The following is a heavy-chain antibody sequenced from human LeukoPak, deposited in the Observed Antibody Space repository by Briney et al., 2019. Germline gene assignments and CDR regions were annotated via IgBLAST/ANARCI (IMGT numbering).Heavy chain of an antibody. CDR3: ASLSNNHYYHSTRSIREPFDI. Sequence: GGSLRLSCAASGFTFSSYGMHWVRQAPGKGLEWVAFIRYDGSNKYYADSVKGRFTISRDNSKNTLYLQMNSLRAEDTAVYYCASLSNNHYYHSTRSIREPFDIWGQGTMVTVSS. CDR1: GFTFSSYG. CDR2: IRYDGSNK. D-gene: IGHD3-22*01. V-gene: IGHV3-30*02. J-gene: IGHJ3*02.